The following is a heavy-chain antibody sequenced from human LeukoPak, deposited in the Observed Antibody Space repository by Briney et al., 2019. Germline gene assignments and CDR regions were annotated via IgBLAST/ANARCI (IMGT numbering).Heavy chain of an antibody. J-gene: IGHJ6*03. CDR1: GFTFSSYA. V-gene: IGHV3-30-3*01. CDR2: ISYDGSNK. CDR3: AKGGAGYYYDSSGYYYYYYMDV. D-gene: IGHD3-22*01. Sequence: GGSLRLSCAASGFTFSSYAMHWVRQAPGKGLEWVAVISYDGSNKYYADSVKGRFTISRDNSKNTLYLQMNSLRAEDTAVYYCAKGGAGYYYDSSGYYYYYYMDVWGKGTTVTVSS.